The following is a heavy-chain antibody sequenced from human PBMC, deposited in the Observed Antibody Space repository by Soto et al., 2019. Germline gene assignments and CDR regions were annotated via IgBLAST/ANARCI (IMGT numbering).Heavy chain of an antibody. CDR3: ARHTSNFRYYYYAMDV. CDR2: IYPGDSDT. CDR1: GYTFTDYW. V-gene: IGHV5-51*01. J-gene: IGHJ6*02. D-gene: IGHD2-2*01. Sequence: GESLKISCKGSGYTFTDYWIGWVRQLPGKGLEWMGIIYPGDSDTRYSPSFQGHVTITVDKSTSTAYLQWNTLKASDTAMYYCARHTSNFRYYYYAMDVWGQGTTVTVSS.